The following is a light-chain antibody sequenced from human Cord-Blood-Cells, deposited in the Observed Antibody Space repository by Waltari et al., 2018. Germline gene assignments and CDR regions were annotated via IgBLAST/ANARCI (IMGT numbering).Light chain of an antibody. J-gene: IGLJ1*01. Sequence: SYELTQPPSVSVSPGQTASIPCSGDKLGDKYACWYQQKPGQSPVLVIYQDSKRPSGIPERFSGSNSGNTATLTISGTQAMDEADYHCQAWDSSTYVFGTGTKVTVL. V-gene: IGLV3-1*01. CDR3: QAWDSSTYV. CDR2: QDS. CDR1: KLGDKY.